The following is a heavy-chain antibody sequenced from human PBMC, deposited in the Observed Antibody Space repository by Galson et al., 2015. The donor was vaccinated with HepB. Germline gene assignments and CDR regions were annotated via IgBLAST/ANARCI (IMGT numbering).Heavy chain of an antibody. CDR1: GFTFSSYT. Sequence: SLRLSCAASGFTFSSYTMTWVRQAPGKGLEGVSTISGSSRYTYYADSVKGRFTVSRDNAKNSLFLQMDSLRADDTAVYFCARGGPSGYDPLDSWGQGTLVTVSS. D-gene: IGHD5-12*01. CDR2: ISGSSRYT. J-gene: IGHJ4*02. CDR3: ARGGPSGYDPLDS. V-gene: IGHV3-21*01.